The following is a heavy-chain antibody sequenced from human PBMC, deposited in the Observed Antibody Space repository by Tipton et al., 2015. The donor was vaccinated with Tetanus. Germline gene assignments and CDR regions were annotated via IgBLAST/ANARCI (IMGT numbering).Heavy chain of an antibody. CDR3: ARGWSECSSWSCSPFDS. D-gene: IGHD2-2*01. V-gene: IGHV4-59*01. Sequence: LRLSCTVSGGSIGSYYWSWIRQPPGKGLEWIGYIYYSGSTNYNPSLKSRVTISVDTSKNQFSLKLSSVTAADTAVYYCARGWSECSSWSCSPFDSWGQGTLVTVSS. CDR1: GGSIGSYY. CDR2: IYYSGST. J-gene: IGHJ4*02.